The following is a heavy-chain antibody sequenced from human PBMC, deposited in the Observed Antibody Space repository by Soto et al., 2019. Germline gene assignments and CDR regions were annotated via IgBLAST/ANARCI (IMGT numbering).Heavy chain of an antibody. J-gene: IGHJ6*02. CDR2: ISWNVGSI. V-gene: IGHV3-9*01. CDR1: GFPFDDYA. CDR3: AKGRSYYYYYGVDV. Sequence: SLRHSCASSGFPFDDYAMHWVRQAPGKGLEWVSGISWNVGSIAYADSVKGRFTISRDNAKNSLYLQMNSLRAEDTALYYCAKGRSYYYYYGVDVWGQGTTVTVSS.